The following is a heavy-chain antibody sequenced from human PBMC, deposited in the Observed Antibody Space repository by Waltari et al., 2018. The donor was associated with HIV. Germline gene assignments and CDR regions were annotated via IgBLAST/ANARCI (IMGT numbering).Heavy chain of an antibody. Sequence: QVQLQESGPGLVKPSQTLSLTCTVSGGSISSGSYYWSWIRQPAGKGLEWIGRIYTSGSTHYNPSLESRGTISVDTSKNQFSPKLSSVTAADTAVYYCARDYYDFWSGYSRNYYYYGMDVWGQGTTVTVSS. D-gene: IGHD3-3*01. CDR1: GGSISSGSYY. CDR2: IYTSGST. J-gene: IGHJ6*02. CDR3: ARDYYDFWSGYSRNYYYYGMDV. V-gene: IGHV4-61*02.